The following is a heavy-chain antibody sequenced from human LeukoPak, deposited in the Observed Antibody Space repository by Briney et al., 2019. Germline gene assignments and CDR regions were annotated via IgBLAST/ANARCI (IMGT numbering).Heavy chain of an antibody. CDR3: ARRRDFIDY. V-gene: IGHV3-11*01. CDR1: GFTFSKDD. CDR2: SSSSGSTI. Sequence: PGGSLRLSCAASGFTFSKDDFHWVRQAPGKGLEWVSYSSSSGSTIYYADSVKGRFAISRDNAKNSLYLQMNSLRAEDTAVYYCARRRDFIDYWGQGTLVTVSS. D-gene: IGHD3/OR15-3a*01. J-gene: IGHJ4*02.